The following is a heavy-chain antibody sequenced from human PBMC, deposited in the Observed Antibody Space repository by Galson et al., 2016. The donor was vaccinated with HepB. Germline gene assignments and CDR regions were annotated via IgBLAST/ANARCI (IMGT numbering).Heavy chain of an antibody. J-gene: IGHJ4*02. CDR1: GYTFTTYY. CDR2: PNPIDGTT. D-gene: IGHD3-22*01. V-gene: IGHV1-46*01. Sequence: SVKVSCKASGYTFTTYYMHWVRQAPGQGLEWMGIPNPIDGTTSYAEQFQGRVTMTSDTSTSTVYMELSSLRSEDTAVYFCARGGYYDSSGSLRYWGQGTLVTVSS. CDR3: ARGGYYDSSGSLRY.